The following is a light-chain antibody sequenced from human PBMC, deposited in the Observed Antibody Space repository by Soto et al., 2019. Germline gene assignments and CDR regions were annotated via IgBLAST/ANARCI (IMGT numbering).Light chain of an antibody. CDR2: EVS. CDR3: ATWADGLSSYV. Sequence: QSALTQPASVSGSPGQSITISCTGTSNDVGGYNYVSWYQQHPGKAPKLMIYEVSNWPSGVSNRFSGSKSGNTASLTISGLQAEDEADYFCATWADGLSSYVFGTGTKLTVL. J-gene: IGLJ1*01. CDR1: SNDVGGYNY. V-gene: IGLV2-14*01.